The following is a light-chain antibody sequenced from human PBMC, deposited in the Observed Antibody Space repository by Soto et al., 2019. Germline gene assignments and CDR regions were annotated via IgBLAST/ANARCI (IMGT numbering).Light chain of an antibody. V-gene: IGLV2-23*01. J-gene: IGLJ1*01. CDR3: YSYAGENLYV. CDR2: EGT. Sequence: QSVLTQPASVSASPGQSITIPCTGTSSDVGSYNLVSWFQQHPGKVPKLLIYEGTKRPSGLSDRFAGSKSGNTASLTISGLQAEVEADYYCYSYAGENLYVFGTGTKLTVL. CDR1: SSDVGSYNL.